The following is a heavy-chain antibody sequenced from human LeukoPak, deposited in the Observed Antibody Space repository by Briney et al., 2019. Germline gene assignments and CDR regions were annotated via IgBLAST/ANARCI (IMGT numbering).Heavy chain of an antibody. V-gene: IGHV4-61*02. CDR3: ARDNSGSYFDAFDI. J-gene: IGHJ3*02. D-gene: IGHD1-26*01. CDR2: IYTSGST. CDR1: GGSISSGSYY. Sequence: SQTLSLTCTVSGGSISSGSYYWSWIRQPAGKGLEWIGRIYTSGSTNYNPSLKSRVTISVDTSKNQFSLKLSSVTAVDTAVYYCARDNSGSYFDAFDIWGQGTMVTVSS.